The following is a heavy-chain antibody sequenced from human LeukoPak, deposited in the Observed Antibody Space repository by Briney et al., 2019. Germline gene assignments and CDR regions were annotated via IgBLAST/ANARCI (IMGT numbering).Heavy chain of an antibody. V-gene: IGHV3-23*01. CDR3: AKAWSYYFDH. Sequence: PGGSLRLSCEASGFGFSHTAMHWVRQAPGKGLELVSFISGGGDNTDYADSVKGRFTISRDNSKYTLYLQMSSLRAEDTALYYCAKAWSYYFDHWGRGTLVTVSS. D-gene: IGHD3-16*01. J-gene: IGHJ4*02. CDR2: ISGGGDNT. CDR1: GFGFSHTA.